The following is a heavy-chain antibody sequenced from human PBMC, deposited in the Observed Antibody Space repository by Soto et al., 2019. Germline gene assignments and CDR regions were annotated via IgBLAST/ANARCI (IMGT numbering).Heavy chain of an antibody. Sequence: EVHLVASGGGLVQPGGSLRLSCVASGFKFDYYWMHWVRQAPGEGLMWVSRLQTDGSHPDYAASVKGRFTISRDNAKNTLYLQMTNLIVEVTAVYYCGRGGDPDYWGQGTLFTVSS. CDR3: GRGGDPDY. V-gene: IGHV3-74*01. CDR1: GFKFDYYW. J-gene: IGHJ4*02. CDR2: LQTDGSHP.